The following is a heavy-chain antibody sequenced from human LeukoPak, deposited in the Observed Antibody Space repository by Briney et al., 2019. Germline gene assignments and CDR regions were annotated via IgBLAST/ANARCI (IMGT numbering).Heavy chain of an antibody. J-gene: IGHJ5*01. Sequence: TETLSLTCTVSGGSVSSSRYYWTWIRQPPGKGLEWIGYIFHGSATYNPSLESRLTISMDTSKNQFSLKVTSVTAADTAVYYCAREGGRQWLVSGTLDSWGQGTLVTVS. CDR1: GGSVSSSRYY. CDR2: IFHGSA. V-gene: IGHV4-61*01. D-gene: IGHD6-19*01. CDR3: AREGGRQWLVSGTLDS.